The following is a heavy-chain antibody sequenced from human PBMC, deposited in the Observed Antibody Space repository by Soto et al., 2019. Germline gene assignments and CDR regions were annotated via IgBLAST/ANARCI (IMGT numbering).Heavy chain of an antibody. CDR2: INPNSGGT. D-gene: IGHD1-7*01. Sequence: QVQLVQSGAEVKKPGASVKVSCKTSGYTFTANYIHWVRQAPGQGLEWMGWINPNSGGTNYAQKFQGRVTMTRDTSISTAYMEPSRLTSDDTAVYYCARESVVTGTRHFDYWGQGTLVTVSS. CDR1: GYTFTANY. J-gene: IGHJ4*02. CDR3: ARESVVTGTRHFDY. V-gene: IGHV1-2*02.